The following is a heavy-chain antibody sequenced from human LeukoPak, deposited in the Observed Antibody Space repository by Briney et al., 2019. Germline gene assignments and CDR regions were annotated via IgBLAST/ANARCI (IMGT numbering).Heavy chain of an antibody. D-gene: IGHD3-10*01. CDR3: TRLADGSGKFDL. CDR2: IWSRPNSYAT. CDR1: GFTFSGSA. Sequence: GGSLKPSCAASGFTFSGSAMHWVRQASGKELEWIDRIWSRPNSYATAYAASVKGRFIISGDDSINTAYLQMNSLKTEDTALYYCTRLADGSGKFDLWGQGTLVTVSS. J-gene: IGHJ5*02. V-gene: IGHV3-73*01.